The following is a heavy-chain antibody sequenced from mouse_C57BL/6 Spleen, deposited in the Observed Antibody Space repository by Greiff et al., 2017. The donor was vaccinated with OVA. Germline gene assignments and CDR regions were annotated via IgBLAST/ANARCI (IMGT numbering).Heavy chain of an antibody. D-gene: IGHD4-1*01. CDR1: GYTFTSYW. CDR3: ASLTGPYAMDY. V-gene: IGHV1-50*01. Sequence: QVQLQQPGAELVKPGASVKLSCKASGYTFTSYWLQWVKQRPGQGLEWIGEIDPSDSYPNYNPKFQGKATLTVDTSSSTAYMQRSSLTSEDSAVYYCASLTGPYAMDYWGQGTSVTVSS. CDR2: IDPSDSYP. J-gene: IGHJ4*01.